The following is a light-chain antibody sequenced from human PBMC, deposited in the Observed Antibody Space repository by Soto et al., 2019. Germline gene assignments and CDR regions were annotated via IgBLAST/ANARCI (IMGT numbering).Light chain of an antibody. CDR3: QQYYSFPRT. V-gene: IGKV1-8*01. J-gene: IGKJ1*01. CDR1: QSFSSN. CDR2: AAS. Sequence: MTQSPATLSVSPGERATLSCRASQSFSSNLAWYQEKPGKAPELLIYAASTLQSGVPSRFSGSGSGTDFTLTISCLQSEDFATYYCQQYYSFPRTFGQGTKVDI.